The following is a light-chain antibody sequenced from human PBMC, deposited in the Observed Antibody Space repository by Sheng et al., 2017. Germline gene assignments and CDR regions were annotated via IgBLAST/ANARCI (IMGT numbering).Light chain of an antibody. CDR2: GAS. J-gene: IGKJ2*03. V-gene: IGKV3-20*01. Sequence: EIVMTQSPGTLSVSPGERATLSCRASQSVSSNLAWYQQKPGQAPRLLIYGASTRATGIPARFSGSGSGTDFTLTISRLEPEDFAVYYCQQYGSSPRSFGQGTKLEIK. CDR1: QSVSSN. CDR3: QQYGSSPRS.